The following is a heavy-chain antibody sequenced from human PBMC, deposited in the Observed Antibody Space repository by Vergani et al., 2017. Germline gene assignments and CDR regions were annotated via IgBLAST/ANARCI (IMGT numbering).Heavy chain of an antibody. D-gene: IGHD3-3*01. V-gene: IGHV3-7*01. CDR1: GFIFSSYW. CDR2: VNQDGSEK. Sequence: EGQLVESGGDWVQRGGSLRLSCAASGFIFSSYWMSWVRQAPGKGLEWVANVNQDGSEKYYVDSVRGRVTISRDNAKNSIYLQMNSLRAEDTAVYFCVIGPLIRSGSSNYGINNYHGMDVWGQGTTVIVSS. CDR3: VIGPLIRSGSSNYGINNYHGMDV. J-gene: IGHJ6*02.